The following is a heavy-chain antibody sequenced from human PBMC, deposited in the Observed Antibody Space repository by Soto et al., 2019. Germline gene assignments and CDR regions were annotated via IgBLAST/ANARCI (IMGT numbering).Heavy chain of an antibody. Sequence: KPSETLSLTCTVSGGSISSSSYYWGWIRQPPGKGLEWIGSIYYSGSTYYNPSLKSRVTISVDTSKNQFSLKLSSVTAADTAVYYCARLVGRSSSGFDYWGQGTLVTVSS. J-gene: IGHJ4*02. CDR1: GGSISSSSYY. CDR3: ARLVGRSSSGFDY. CDR2: IYYSGST. V-gene: IGHV4-39*01. D-gene: IGHD2-15*01.